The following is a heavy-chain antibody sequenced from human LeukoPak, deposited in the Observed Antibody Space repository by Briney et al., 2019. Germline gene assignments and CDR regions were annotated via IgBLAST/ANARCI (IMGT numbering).Heavy chain of an antibody. CDR2: IKSKTDGGTT. D-gene: IGHD1-26*01. V-gene: IGHV3-15*01. J-gene: IGHJ4*02. CDR1: GFTFSNAW. CDR3: TTDREWELLPRFGY. Sequence: GGSLRLSCAASGFTFSNAWMSWVRQAPGKGLEWVGRIKSKTDGGTTDYAAPVKGRFTISRDDSKNTLYLQMNSLKTEDTAVYYCTTDREWELLPRFGYWGRGTLVTVSS.